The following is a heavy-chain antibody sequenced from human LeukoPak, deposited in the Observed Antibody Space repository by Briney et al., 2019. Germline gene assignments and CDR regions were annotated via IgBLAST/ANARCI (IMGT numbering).Heavy chain of an antibody. V-gene: IGHV3-21*01. CDR1: GFTFSSYS. CDR3: ARDQGPGEWLFDAFDI. Sequence: GGSLRLSCAASGFTFSSYSMNWVRQAPGKGLEWVSSISSSSSYIYYADSVKGRFTISRDNAKNSLYLQMSSLRAEDTAVYYCARDQGPGEWLFDAFDIWGQGTMVTVSS. J-gene: IGHJ3*02. CDR2: ISSSSSYI. D-gene: IGHD3-3*01.